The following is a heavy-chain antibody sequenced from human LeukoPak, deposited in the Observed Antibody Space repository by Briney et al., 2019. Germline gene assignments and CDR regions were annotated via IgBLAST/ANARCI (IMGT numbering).Heavy chain of an antibody. Sequence: GASVKVSCKASGGTFSSYAISWVRQAPGQGLEWMGGIIPIFGTANYAQKFQGRVTITADKSTSTAYMELSSLRSEDTAVYYCARQSSPSYYYDSSGYYSFDYWSQGTLVTVSS. CDR3: ARQSSPSYYYDSSGYYSFDY. J-gene: IGHJ4*02. V-gene: IGHV1-69*06. CDR2: IIPIFGTA. D-gene: IGHD3-22*01. CDR1: GGTFSSYA.